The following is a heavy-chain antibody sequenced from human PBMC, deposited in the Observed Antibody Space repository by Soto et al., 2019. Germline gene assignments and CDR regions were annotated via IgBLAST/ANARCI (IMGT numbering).Heavy chain of an antibody. CDR3: AKDTNWEYYFDY. CDR1: GFTFSRYA. J-gene: IGHJ4*02. CDR2: ISGSGGST. D-gene: IGHD7-27*01. Sequence: EVQLLESGGGVVQPGGSLRLSCAASGFTFSRYAMSWVRQAPGKGLEWVSAISGSGGSTYYADSVKGRFTISRDNSKNTLYLQMNSLRAEDTAVYYCAKDTNWEYYFDYWGQGTLVTVSS. V-gene: IGHV3-23*01.